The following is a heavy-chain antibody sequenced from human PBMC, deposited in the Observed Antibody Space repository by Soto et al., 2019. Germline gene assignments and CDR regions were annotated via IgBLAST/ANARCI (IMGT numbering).Heavy chain of an antibody. CDR2: ISAYNGNT. Sequence: ASVKVSCKASGYTFTSYGISWVRQAPGQGLEWMGWISAYNGNTNYAQKLQGRVTMTTDTSTSTASMELRSLRSDDTAVYYCARYYDSSGYSDYWGQGTLVTVSS. J-gene: IGHJ4*02. CDR1: GYTFTSYG. D-gene: IGHD3-22*01. CDR3: ARYYDSSGYSDY. V-gene: IGHV1-18*04.